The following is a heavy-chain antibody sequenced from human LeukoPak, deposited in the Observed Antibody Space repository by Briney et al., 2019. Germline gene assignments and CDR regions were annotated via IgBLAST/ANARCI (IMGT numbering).Heavy chain of an antibody. J-gene: IGHJ4*02. D-gene: IGHD2-21*01. CDR1: GGTFSSYA. Sequence: SVKVSCKASGGTFSSYAISWVRQAPGQGLEWMGRIIPILGIANYAQKFQGRVTITADKSTSTAYMELSSLRSDDTAVYYCARDSYSSYYFDYWGQGTLVTVSS. CDR3: ARDSYSSYYFDY. CDR2: IIPILGIA. V-gene: IGHV1-69*04.